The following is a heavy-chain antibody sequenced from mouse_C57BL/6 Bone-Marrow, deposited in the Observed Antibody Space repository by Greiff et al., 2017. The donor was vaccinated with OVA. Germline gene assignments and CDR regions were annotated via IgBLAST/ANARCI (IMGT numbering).Heavy chain of an antibody. CDR2: IDPSDSYT. Sequence: QVQLQQPGAELVRPGTSVKLSCKASGYTFTSYWMHWVKQRPGQGLEWIGVIDPSDSYTNYNQKFKGKATLTVDTSSSTAYMQLSSLTSEDSAVYYCARWGGYYVDYWGQGTTLTVSS. J-gene: IGHJ2*01. CDR3: ARWGGYYVDY. V-gene: IGHV1-59*01. CDR1: GYTFTSYW. D-gene: IGHD1-1*02.